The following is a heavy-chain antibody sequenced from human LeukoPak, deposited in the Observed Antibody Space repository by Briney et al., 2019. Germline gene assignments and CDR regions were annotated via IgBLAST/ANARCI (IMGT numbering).Heavy chain of an antibody. CDR1: GYTFTGYY. D-gene: IGHD3-10*01. CDR3: ARDHSPITMVRGVIVGYY. CDR2: INPNSGGT. V-gene: IGHV1-2*02. J-gene: IGHJ4*02. Sequence: ASAKVSCKASGYTFTGYYMHCVRQAPGQGLEWMGWINPNSGGTNYAQKFQGRVTMTRDTSISTAYMELSRLRSDDTAVYYCARDHSPITMVRGVIVGYYWGQGTLVTVSS.